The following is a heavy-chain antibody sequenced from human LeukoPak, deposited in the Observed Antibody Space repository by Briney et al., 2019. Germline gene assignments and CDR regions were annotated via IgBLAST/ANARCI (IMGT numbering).Heavy chain of an antibody. V-gene: IGHV3-30*04. Sequence: GRSLRLSCVASGFIFSDHAFHWVRQSPDKGLEWVALIGSDGTKKYYADSVQGRFTVSRENSKNTLFLQMNTVRADDTAVYFCARQMTSTRLFDSWGQGTLLTVSS. CDR1: GFIFSDHA. CDR3: ARQMTSTRLFDS. J-gene: IGHJ4*02. CDR2: IGSDGTKK. D-gene: IGHD5/OR15-5a*01.